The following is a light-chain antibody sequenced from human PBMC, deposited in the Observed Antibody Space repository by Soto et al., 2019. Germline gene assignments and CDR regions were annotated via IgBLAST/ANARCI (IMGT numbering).Light chain of an antibody. CDR1: SSDVGSYNL. CDR3: CSYPGSTTL. Sequence: QSALTQPASVSGSPGQSITISCTGTSSDVGSYNLVSWYQQHPGKAPKLLIYEGSKRPSGVSNRFSGSKSGNTASLTISGLQAEDEAHYSCCSYPGSTTLFGGGTKLTVL. V-gene: IGLV2-23*01. CDR2: EGS. J-gene: IGLJ2*01.